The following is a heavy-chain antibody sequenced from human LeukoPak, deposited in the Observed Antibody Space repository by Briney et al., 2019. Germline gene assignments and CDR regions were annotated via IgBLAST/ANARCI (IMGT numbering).Heavy chain of an antibody. CDR2: ISGSSSAI. CDR1: GFIFSDQN. J-gene: IGHJ4*02. V-gene: IGHV3-48*02. CDR3: ARDFYDSSGYSHDY. D-gene: IGHD3-22*01. Sequence: TGGSLRLSCAASGFIFSDQNMNWVRQAPGKGLEWISYISGSSSAIYYENSVKGRFTIFRDNAKNSLYLQMNSLRDEDTAVYYCARDFYDSSGYSHDYWGQGTLVTVSS.